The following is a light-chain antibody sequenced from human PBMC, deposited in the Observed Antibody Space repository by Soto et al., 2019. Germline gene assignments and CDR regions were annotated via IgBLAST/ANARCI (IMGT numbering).Light chain of an antibody. CDR1: SSDVGNGYDS. CDR3: SSYTGSVAPYV. Sequence: QSVLTQPASVSGSPGQSITISCSGSSSDVGNGYDSVSWYQQHPGKAPKLIIYEVTNRPSGVSSRFSGSKSGNTASLTISGLQAEDEADYHCSSYTGSVAPYVFGTGTKVTVL. V-gene: IGLV2-14*01. J-gene: IGLJ1*01. CDR2: EVT.